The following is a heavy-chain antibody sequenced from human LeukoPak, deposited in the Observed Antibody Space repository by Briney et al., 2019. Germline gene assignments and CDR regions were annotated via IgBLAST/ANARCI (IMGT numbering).Heavy chain of an antibody. Sequence: ASVKVSCKASGYTFTGYYMHWVRQAPGKGLKWMEWINPDSGATDYAQKFQGRVTLTRDTSITTAYMELSRLTSDDTAVYYCAREGSSAINTNWFDPWGQGTLVAVSS. CDR2: INPDSGAT. CDR3: AREGSSAINTNWFDP. CDR1: GYTFTGYY. J-gene: IGHJ5*02. V-gene: IGHV1-2*02. D-gene: IGHD5-12*01.